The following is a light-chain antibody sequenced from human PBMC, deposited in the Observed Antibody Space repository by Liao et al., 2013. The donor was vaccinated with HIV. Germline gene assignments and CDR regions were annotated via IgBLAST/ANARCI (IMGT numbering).Light chain of an antibody. CDR2: YDS. CDR3: QVWDSSSDHPYV. J-gene: IGLJ1*01. CDR1: NIGRKS. Sequence: SYVLTQPPSVSVAPGRTATITCGGNNIGRKSVHWYQQKPGQAPVLVIYYDSDRPSGIPERFSGSNSGNTATLTISRVEAGDEADYYCQVWDSSSDHPYVFGTGTKVTVL. V-gene: IGLV3-21*01.